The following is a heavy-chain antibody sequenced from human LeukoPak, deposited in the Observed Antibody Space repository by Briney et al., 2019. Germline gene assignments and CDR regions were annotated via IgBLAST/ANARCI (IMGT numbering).Heavy chain of an antibody. Sequence: SVKVSCKASGYTFTSYDINWVRQATGQGLEWMGWMKPNSGNTGYAQKFQGRVTITRNTSITTAYMELSSLSSEHTAVYYCARGSPHLGTGPREWGQGTLVTVSS. CDR1: GYTFTSYD. D-gene: IGHD3/OR15-3a*01. CDR2: MKPNSGNT. CDR3: ARGSPHLGTGPRE. V-gene: IGHV1-8*01. J-gene: IGHJ4*02.